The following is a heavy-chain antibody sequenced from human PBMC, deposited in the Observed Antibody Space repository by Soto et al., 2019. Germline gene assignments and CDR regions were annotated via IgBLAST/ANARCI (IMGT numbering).Heavy chain of an antibody. CDR3: ARDVSIAAALYDY. Sequence: MQVVGQSPGQRLEWMGWINAGNGNTKYSQKFQGRVTITRDTSASTAYMELSSLRSEDTAVYYCARDVSIAAALYDYWGQGTLVTSPQ. D-gene: IGHD6-13*01. CDR2: INAGNGNT. V-gene: IGHV1-3*01. J-gene: IGHJ4*02.